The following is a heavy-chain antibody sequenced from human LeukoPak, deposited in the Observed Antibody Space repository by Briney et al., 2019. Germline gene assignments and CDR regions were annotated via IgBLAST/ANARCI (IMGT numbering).Heavy chain of an antibody. J-gene: IGHJ4*02. CDR3: ARGLYSSSP. CDR1: GFTFSSYA. V-gene: IGHV3-23*01. CDR2: ISGSGFT. D-gene: IGHD6-6*01. Sequence: AGGSLRLSCAASGFTFSSYAMSWVRQPPGKWLEWVSAISGSGFTYYAASVKGRFTISRDNSKNTLYLQMNSLRAEDTAVYYCARGLYSSSPWGQGTLVTASS.